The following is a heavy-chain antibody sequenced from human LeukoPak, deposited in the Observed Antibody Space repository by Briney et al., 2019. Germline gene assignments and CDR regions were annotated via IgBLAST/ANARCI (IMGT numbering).Heavy chain of an antibody. CDR3: ASSRKASGWGYYDILTGFLH. D-gene: IGHD3-9*01. CDR2: IYTSGST. V-gene: IGHV4-4*07. J-gene: IGHJ4*02. Sequence: SETLSLTCTVSGGSIRSYYWSWIRQSAGKGLEWIGRIYTSGSTNYNPSLKSRVTMSVDTSKNQFSLKLSSVTAADTAVYYCASSRKASGWGYYDILTGFLHWGQGTLVTVSS. CDR1: GGSIRSYY.